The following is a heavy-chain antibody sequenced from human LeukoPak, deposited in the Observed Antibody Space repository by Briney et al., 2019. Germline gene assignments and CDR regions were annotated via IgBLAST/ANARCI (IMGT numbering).Heavy chain of an antibody. CDR3: ARDTDGYSYGLNYFDY. CDR2: ISSASTYI. CDR1: GFTFSSYA. D-gene: IGHD5-18*01. Sequence: GGSLRLSCAASGFTFSSYAMSWVRQAPGKGLEWVSSISSASTYIYSADSVRGRFTISRDNAKNSLYLQMNSLRAEDTAVYYCARDTDGYSYGLNYFDYWGQGTLVTVSS. V-gene: IGHV3-21*01. J-gene: IGHJ4*02.